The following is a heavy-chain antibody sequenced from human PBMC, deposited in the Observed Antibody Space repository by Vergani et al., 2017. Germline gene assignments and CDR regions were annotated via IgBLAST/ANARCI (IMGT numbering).Heavy chain of an antibody. CDR1: GSTFSTYY. Sequence: QVQVVQSGAEVKKSGASVNVSCKTSGSTFSTYYMHWVRQAPGQGLEWMGIINPSGGHTNYAQKFQGRVTMTRDTSTSTVYMELSSLRSEDTAIYYCARGDYGILTGYRYWGQGTLVTGSA. J-gene: IGHJ4*02. CDR3: ARGDYGILTGYRY. V-gene: IGHV1-46*03. D-gene: IGHD3-9*01. CDR2: INPSGGHT.